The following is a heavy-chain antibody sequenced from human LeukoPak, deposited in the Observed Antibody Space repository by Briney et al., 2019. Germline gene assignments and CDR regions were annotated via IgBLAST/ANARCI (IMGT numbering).Heavy chain of an antibody. CDR3: ARSMVRGVIPFDY. CDR2: ISSSGSTI. CDR1: GFTFSSYS. V-gene: IGHV3-48*04. D-gene: IGHD3-10*01. Sequence: GGSLRLSCAASGFTFSSYSMNWVRQAPGKGLEWVSYISSSGSTIYYADSVKGRFTISRDNAKNSLYLQMNSLRAEDTAVYYCARSMVRGVIPFDYWGQGTLVTVSS. J-gene: IGHJ4*02.